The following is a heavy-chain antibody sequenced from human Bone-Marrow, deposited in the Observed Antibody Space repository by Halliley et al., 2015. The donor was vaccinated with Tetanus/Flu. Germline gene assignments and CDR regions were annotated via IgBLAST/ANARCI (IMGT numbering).Heavy chain of an antibody. J-gene: IGHJ4*02. CDR3: ATGPPSDN. Sequence: MPGKGRGWMGFIDPGDSDTRYSPPFQGQVPISVDKSISTAYLQRSSLKASDTAIYYCATGPPSDNWGQGTLVTVSS. V-gene: IGHV5-51*01. CDR2: IDPGDSDT. D-gene: IGHD1-1*01.